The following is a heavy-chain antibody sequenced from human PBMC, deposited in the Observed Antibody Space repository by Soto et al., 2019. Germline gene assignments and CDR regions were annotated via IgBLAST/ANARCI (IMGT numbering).Heavy chain of an antibody. D-gene: IGHD3-22*01. CDR1: GYTFTSYG. J-gene: IGHJ6*02. V-gene: IGHV1-3*01. CDR2: INAGNGNT. Sequence: QIQLMQSGAEVKKPGASVKVSCKASGYTFTSYGIHWVRQAPGQRLEWTGWINAGNGNTKYSEKFQGRVTITRDTSASTAYLELSSLRSEDTADYHCARDPNDSSAYYHHYYYGMDVWGQGTTVTVSS. CDR3: ARDPNDSSAYYHHYYYGMDV.